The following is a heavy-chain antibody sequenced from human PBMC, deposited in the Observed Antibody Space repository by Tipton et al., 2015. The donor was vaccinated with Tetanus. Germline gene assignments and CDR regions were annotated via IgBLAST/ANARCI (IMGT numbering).Heavy chain of an antibody. J-gene: IGHJ4*02. CDR1: GDSISRSY. CDR3: ARANFESSKKGPFDS. CDR2: IFIPEGT. V-gene: IGHV4-59*01. D-gene: IGHD5-24*01. Sequence: LRLSCTVSGDSISRSYWSWIRQSPEKGLEWIGYIFIPEGTVYNPALQSRVIISVDTSRSQVSLRLASVTAADTAVYFCARANFESSKKGPFDSWGPGTQVIVSA.